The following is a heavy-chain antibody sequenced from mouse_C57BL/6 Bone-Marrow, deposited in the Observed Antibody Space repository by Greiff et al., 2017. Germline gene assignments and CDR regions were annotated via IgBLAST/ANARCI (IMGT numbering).Heavy chain of an antibody. Sequence: EVKVEESGGGLVQPGGSMKLSCAASGFTFSDAWMDCVRQSPEKGLEWVAEIRNKANNHATYYAESVKGRFTISRDDYKSSVSLQMSSLRTEDPCSYYCTPLRTMDYWCQGTSVTVSS. J-gene: IGHJ4*01. CDR3: TPLRTMDY. CDR2: IRNKANNHAT. D-gene: IGHD1-1*01. V-gene: IGHV6-6*01. CDR1: GFTFSDAW.